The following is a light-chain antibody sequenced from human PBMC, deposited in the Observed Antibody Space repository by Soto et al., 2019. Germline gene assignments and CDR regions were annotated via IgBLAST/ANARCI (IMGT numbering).Light chain of an antibody. J-gene: IGKJ1*01. CDR1: QSISAF. CDR3: QKYNIPGT. CDR2: AAS. Sequence: DIQMTQSPSSLSASVGDRVTIPCRASQSISAFVNWYQQKPGKAPKLLIYAASSLHTGVPSRFTGSGHATDITITISSLQQENVAPYIRQKYNIPGTFGQGTKVDIK. V-gene: IGKV1-39*01.